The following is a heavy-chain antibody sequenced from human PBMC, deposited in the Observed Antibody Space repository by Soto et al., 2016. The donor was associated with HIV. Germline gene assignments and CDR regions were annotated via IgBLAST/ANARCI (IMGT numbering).Heavy chain of an antibody. CDR3: ARVGVAWFDS. Sequence: EVQLVESGGGVVQPGGSLKLFCEASGFTFSASAIHWARQASGKGLEWLGRIRSKANNYATSYAVSLKGRFTVSRDESKNMAYLEMKDLKTEDTAVYYCARVGVAWFDSWGQGTLVTVSS. V-gene: IGHV3-73*01. CDR2: IRSKANNYAT. D-gene: IGHD2-15*01. CDR1: GFTFSASA. J-gene: IGHJ5*01.